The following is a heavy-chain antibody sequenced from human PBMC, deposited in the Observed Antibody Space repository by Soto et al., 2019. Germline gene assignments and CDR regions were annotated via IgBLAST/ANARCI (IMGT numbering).Heavy chain of an antibody. J-gene: IGHJ3*02. D-gene: IGHD3-3*02. CDR2: IYHSGST. Sequence: QVQLQESGPGLVEPSGTLSLTCAVSGGSISSSNWWSWVRQPPGKGLEWIGEIYHSGSTNYNPSLKRRVTISVDKSKNQFSLKLSSVTAADTAMYYCARVLGNDAFDIWGQGTMVTVSS. CDR1: GGSISSSNW. V-gene: IGHV4-4*02. CDR3: ARVLGNDAFDI.